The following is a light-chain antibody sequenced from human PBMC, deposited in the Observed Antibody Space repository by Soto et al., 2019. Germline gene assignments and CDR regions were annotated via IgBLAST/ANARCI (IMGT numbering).Light chain of an antibody. V-gene: IGLV2-11*01. CDR2: DVS. CDR3: CSYAGSYTLV. Sequence: QSALAQPRSVSGSPGQSVAISCTGTSSDVGDYNYVSWYQQHPGKAPKLMIYDVSARPSGVPNRFSGSKSGNTASLTISGLQTEDEADYYCCSYAGSYTLVFGGGTTLTVL. CDR1: SSDVGDYNY. J-gene: IGLJ3*02.